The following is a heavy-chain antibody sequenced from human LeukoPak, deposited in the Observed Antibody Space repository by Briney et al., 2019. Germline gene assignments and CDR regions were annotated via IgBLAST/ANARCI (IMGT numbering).Heavy chain of an antibody. CDR1: GLTFRSYA. V-gene: IGHV3-23*01. CDR2: ASGSGSLT. J-gene: IGHJ4*02. Sequence: GASLRLSCAVSGLTFRSYAMDWVRQAAGKGLEWVSAASGSGSLTFYADSVRGGFTISRDNSKKMVYLQMNSLRAEDTALYCCAKDMGGYDRPFDYWGQGTLVTVSS. D-gene: IGHD5-12*01. CDR3: AKDMGGYDRPFDY.